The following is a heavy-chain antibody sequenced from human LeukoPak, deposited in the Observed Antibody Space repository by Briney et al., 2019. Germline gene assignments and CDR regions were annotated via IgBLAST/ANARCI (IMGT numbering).Heavy chain of an antibody. V-gene: IGHV3-20*04. Sequence: GGSLRLSCAASGFTFDDYGMSWVRQAPGKGLEWVSGINWNGGRTGYADSVKGRFTIPRDNARNSLYLQMNSLRAEDTALYYCARDYDSSGYSDAFDIWGQGTMVTVSS. CDR2: INWNGGRT. J-gene: IGHJ3*02. D-gene: IGHD3-22*01. CDR3: ARDYDSSGYSDAFDI. CDR1: GFTFDDYG.